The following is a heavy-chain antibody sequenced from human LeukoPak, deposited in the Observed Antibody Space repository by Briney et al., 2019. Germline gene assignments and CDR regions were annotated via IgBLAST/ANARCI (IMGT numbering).Heavy chain of an antibody. J-gene: IGHJ1*01. CDR1: GYTFTSYG. CDR2: ISAYNGNT. V-gene: IGHV1-18*01. D-gene: IGHD6-19*01. CDR3: ARHSSGWPPEYFQH. Sequence: ASVKLSCKASGYTFTSYGISWVRQAPGQGLEWMGWISAYNGNTNYAQKLQGRVTMTTDTSTSTAYMELRSLRSDDTAVYYCARHSSGWPPEYFQHWGQGTLVTVSS.